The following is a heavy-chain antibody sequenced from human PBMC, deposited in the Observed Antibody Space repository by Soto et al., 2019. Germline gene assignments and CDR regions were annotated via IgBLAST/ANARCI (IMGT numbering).Heavy chain of an antibody. CDR3: VRGLGTYSNTYQGY. D-gene: IGHD2-2*01. J-gene: IGHJ4*02. CDR1: GYTFTSYG. V-gene: IGHV1-18*01. CDR2: ISAYNGNT. Sequence: GASVQVSCKASGYTFTSYGISWVRQAPGQGLEWMGWISAYNGNTNYAQKLQGRVTMTTDTSTSTAYMELRSLRSGDTAVYYCVRGLGTYSNTYQGYWGQGTLVTVSS.